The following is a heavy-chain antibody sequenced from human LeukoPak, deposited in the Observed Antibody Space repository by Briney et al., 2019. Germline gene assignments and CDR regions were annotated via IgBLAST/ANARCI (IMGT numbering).Heavy chain of an antibody. D-gene: IGHD6-13*01. CDR3: ARYNAAAGDY. CDR2: IKNDGSVT. Sequence: GGSLRLSCAASGFTFSSYWMQWVRQAPGKGLVWVSRIKNDGSVTNYADSVKGRYTISRDNAKNTLYLQMNSLRVEDTAVYYCARYNAAAGDYWGQGTLVTVSS. CDR1: GFTFSSYW. J-gene: IGHJ4*02. V-gene: IGHV3-74*01.